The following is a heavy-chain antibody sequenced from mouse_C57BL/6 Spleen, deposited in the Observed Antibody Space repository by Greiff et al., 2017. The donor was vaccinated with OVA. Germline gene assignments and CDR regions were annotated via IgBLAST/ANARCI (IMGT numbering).Heavy chain of an antibody. V-gene: IGHV1-55*01. Sequence: QVQLQQPGAELVKPGASVKMSCKASGYTFTSYWITWVKQRPGQGLEWIGDIYPGSGSTNYNEKFKSKATLTVDTSSSTAYMQLSSLTSEDSAVYYCASGGYYAGAYWYFDVWGTGTTVTVSS. CDR3: ASGGYYAGAYWYFDV. D-gene: IGHD2-3*01. CDR2: IYPGSGST. CDR1: GYTFTSYW. J-gene: IGHJ1*03.